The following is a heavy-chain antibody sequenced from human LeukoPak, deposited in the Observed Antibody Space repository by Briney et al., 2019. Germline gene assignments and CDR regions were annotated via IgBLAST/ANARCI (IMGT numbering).Heavy chain of an antibody. Sequence: SETLSLTCAVYGGSFSGYYWSWIRQPPGKGLEWIGEINHSGSTNHNPSLKSRVTISVDMSKKQFSLKLSSVTAADTAVYYCARVARVRGVIKYFDYWGQGTLVTVSS. CDR3: ARVARVRGVIKYFDY. CDR1: GGSFSGYY. V-gene: IGHV4-34*01. D-gene: IGHD3-10*01. J-gene: IGHJ4*02. CDR2: INHSGST.